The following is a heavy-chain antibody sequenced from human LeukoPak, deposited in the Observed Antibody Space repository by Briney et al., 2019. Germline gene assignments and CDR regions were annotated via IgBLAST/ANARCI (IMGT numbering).Heavy chain of an antibody. J-gene: IGHJ4*02. CDR2: INHSGST. Sequence: SETLSLTCTVPGGSISSYYWSWIRQPPGKGLEWIGEINHSGSTNYNPSLKSRVTISVDTSKNQFSLKLSSVTAADTAVYYCARGRYSYGFDYWGQGTLVTVSS. CDR3: ARGRYSYGFDY. CDR1: GGSISSYY. V-gene: IGHV4-34*01. D-gene: IGHD5-18*01.